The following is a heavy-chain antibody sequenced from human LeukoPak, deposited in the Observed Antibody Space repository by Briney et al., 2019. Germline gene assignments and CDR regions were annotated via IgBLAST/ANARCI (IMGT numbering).Heavy chain of an antibody. CDR1: GFTFNHYW. D-gene: IGHD6-6*01. Sequence: GGSLRISCAASGFTFNHYWMSWVRQAPGKGLEWVANIKEDGSTKYYMDSVKGRFTVSRDNAKNSLYLQMNSLRGEDTAVYYCARIGYRSSSFDYWGQGTLVTVSS. CDR3: ARIGYRSSSFDY. V-gene: IGHV3-7*01. J-gene: IGHJ4*02. CDR2: IKEDGSTK.